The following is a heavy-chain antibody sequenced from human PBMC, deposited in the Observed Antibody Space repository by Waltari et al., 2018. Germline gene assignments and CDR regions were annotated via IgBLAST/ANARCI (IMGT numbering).Heavy chain of an antibody. Sequence: QVQLQESGPGLVKPSETLSLTCTVSGYSISSGYYWGWIRQPPGKGLEWIGSIYHSGSTYYNPSLKSRVTISVDTSKNQFSLKLSSVTAADTAVYYCARDRGSYWGYWGQGTLVTVSS. CDR1: GYSISSGYY. J-gene: IGHJ4*02. CDR3: ARDRGSYWGY. CDR2: IYHSGST. V-gene: IGHV4-38-2*02. D-gene: IGHD1-26*01.